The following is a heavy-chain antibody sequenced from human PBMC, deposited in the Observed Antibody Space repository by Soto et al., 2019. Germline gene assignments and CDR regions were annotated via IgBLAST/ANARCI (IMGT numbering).Heavy chain of an antibody. CDR1: TGSISSGNW. Sequence: QVQLRESGPGLVEASGTLSLTCEVSTGSISSGNWWSWVRQPPGKGLEWMGEIYYTGATNYNPSLKSRITMTSDKSKDHFSLRLRSATGADTAVYYCARVFSSGSGWMYYFDFWGQGTLVSVSS. D-gene: IGHD6-25*01. J-gene: IGHJ4*02. CDR3: ARVFSSGSGWMYYFDF. V-gene: IGHV4-4*02. CDR2: IYYTGAT.